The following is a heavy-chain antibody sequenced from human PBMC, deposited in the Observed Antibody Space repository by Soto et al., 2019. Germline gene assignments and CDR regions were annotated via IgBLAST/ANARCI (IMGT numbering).Heavy chain of an antibody. J-gene: IGHJ4*02. Sequence: SVKVSCKASGGTFSSYTISWVRQAPGQGLEWMGRIIPILGIANYAQKFQGRVTITADKSTSTAYMELSSLRSEDTAVYYCARGEPLYSFDYWGQGTLVTVSS. CDR3: ARGEPLYSFDY. CDR1: GGTFSSYT. V-gene: IGHV1-69*02. CDR2: IIPILGIA.